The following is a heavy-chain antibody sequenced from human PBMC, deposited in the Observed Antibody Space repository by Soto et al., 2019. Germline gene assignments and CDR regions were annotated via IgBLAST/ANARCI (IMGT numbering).Heavy chain of an antibody. CDR1: GGSISSYY. Sequence: SETLSLTCTVSGGSISSYYWSWIRQPPGKGLEWIGYIYYSGSTNYNPSLKSRVTISVDTSKNQFSLKLSSVTAADTAVYYCARGYDFWSGSRDAFDIWGQGTMVTVSS. CDR3: ARGYDFWSGSRDAFDI. J-gene: IGHJ3*02. V-gene: IGHV4-59*01. D-gene: IGHD3-3*01. CDR2: IYYSGST.